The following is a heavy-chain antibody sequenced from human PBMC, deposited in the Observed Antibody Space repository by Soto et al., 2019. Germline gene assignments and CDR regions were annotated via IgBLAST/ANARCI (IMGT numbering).Heavy chain of an antibody. CDR2: FYYSGST. D-gene: IGHD6-6*01. CDR1: GGSISSGGYY. CDR3: ARGHIRSSLH. Sequence: SETLSLTCTVSGGSISSGGYYWSWIRQHPGKGLEWIGYFYYSGSTYYNPSLKSRVTISVDTSKNQFSLKLSSVTAADTAVYYCARGHIRSSLHWGQGTLVTVSS. J-gene: IGHJ4*02. V-gene: IGHV4-31*03.